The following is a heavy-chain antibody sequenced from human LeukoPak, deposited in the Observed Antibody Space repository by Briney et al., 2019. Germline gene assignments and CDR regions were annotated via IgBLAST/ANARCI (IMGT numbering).Heavy chain of an antibody. CDR1: GGTFSSYA. CDR3: ASWVGGPTEGNAFDI. Sequence: ASVKVSCKASGGTFSSYAISWVRQAPGQGLEWMGGIIPIFGTANYAQKFQGRVTITTDESTSTAYMELSSLRSEDTAVYYCASWVGGPTEGNAFDIWGQGTMVTVSS. V-gene: IGHV1-69*05. CDR2: IIPIFGTA. D-gene: IGHD1-26*01. J-gene: IGHJ3*02.